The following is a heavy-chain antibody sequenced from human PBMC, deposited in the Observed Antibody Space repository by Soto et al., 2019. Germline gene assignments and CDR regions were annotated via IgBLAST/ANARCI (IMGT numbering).Heavy chain of an antibody. CDR2: IKQDGSEK. V-gene: IGHV3-7*01. CDR3: ARVLDYDSTPGGDAFDI. Sequence: GGSLRLSCAASGFTFSSYWMSWVRQAPGKGLEWVANIKQDGSEKYYVDSVKGRFTISRDNAKNSLYLQMNSLRAEDTAVYYCARVLDYDSTPGGDAFDIWGQGTMVTVSS. J-gene: IGHJ3*02. CDR1: GFTFSSYW. D-gene: IGHD3-22*01.